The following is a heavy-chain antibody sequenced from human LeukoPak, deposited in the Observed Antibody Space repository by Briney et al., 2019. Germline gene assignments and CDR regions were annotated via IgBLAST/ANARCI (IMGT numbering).Heavy chain of an antibody. V-gene: IGHV1-69*13. D-gene: IGHD2-21*01. CDR3: ARAAYCGGDCYSFDY. CDR2: IIPIFGTA. CDR1: GGTFSSYA. Sequence: ASVKVSCKASGGTFSSYAISWVRQAPGQGLEWMGGIIPIFGTANYAQKFQGRATITADESTSTAYMELSSLGSEDTAVYYCARAAYCGGDCYSFDYWGQGTLVTVSS. J-gene: IGHJ4*02.